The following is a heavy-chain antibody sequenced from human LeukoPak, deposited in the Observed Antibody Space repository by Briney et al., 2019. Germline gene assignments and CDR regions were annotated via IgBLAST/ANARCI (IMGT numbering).Heavy chain of an antibody. CDR1: GGSISSSSYY. J-gene: IGHJ4*02. D-gene: IGHD2-8*01. CDR3: ARGGDIVLRVYASFDY. CDR2: IYYSGST. Sequence: SETLSLTCTVSGGSISSSSYYWGWIRQPPGKGLEWIGSIYYSGSTYYNPSLKSRVTISVDTSKNQFSLKLSSVTAADTAVYYCARGGDIVLRVYASFDYWGQGTLVPVSS. V-gene: IGHV4-39*01.